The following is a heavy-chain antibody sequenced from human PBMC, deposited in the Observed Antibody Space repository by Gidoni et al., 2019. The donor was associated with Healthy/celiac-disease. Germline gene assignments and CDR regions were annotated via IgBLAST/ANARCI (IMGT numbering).Heavy chain of an antibody. CDR2: IYYSGST. D-gene: IGHD2-21*02. CDR3: ARLAYCGGDCYSAVGYFDL. Sequence: VQLQESGPGLVKPSEPLSLTCPVSGCSLSSSYWSWIRQPPGKGLEWIGYIYYSGSTNYTPSLKSRVTISVDTSKNQFSLKLSSVTAADTAVYYCARLAYCGGDCYSAVGYFDLWGRGTLVTVSS. V-gene: IGHV4-59*01. J-gene: IGHJ2*01. CDR1: GCSLSSSY.